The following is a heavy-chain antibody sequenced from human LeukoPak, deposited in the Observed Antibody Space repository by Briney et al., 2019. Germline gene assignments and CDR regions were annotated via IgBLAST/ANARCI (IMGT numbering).Heavy chain of an antibody. CDR2: ISWNGGSA. D-gene: IGHD6-19*01. V-gene: IGHV3-43D*03. J-gene: IGHJ6*03. CDR1: GFTFDDYA. Sequence: VGSLRLSCAASGFTFDDYAMHWVRQAPGKGLEWVSLISWNGGSAFYADSVKGRFTISRDNSKNSLYLQMNSLRAEDTALYYCAKDILSSGAYYYYMDVWGKGTTVTVSS. CDR3: AKDILSSGAYYYYMDV.